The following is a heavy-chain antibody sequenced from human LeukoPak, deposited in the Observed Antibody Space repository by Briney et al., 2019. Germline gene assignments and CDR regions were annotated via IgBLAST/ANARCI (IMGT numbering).Heavy chain of an antibody. D-gene: IGHD4-17*01. CDR1: GGSISSYY. CDR3: ARELPGDYASFDI. V-gene: IGHV4-59*12. CDR2: IYYSGST. Sequence: SETLSLTCTVSGGSISSYYWSWIRQPPGKGLEWIGYIYYSGSTNYNPSLKSRVTISVDTSKNQFSLKLSSVTAADTAVYYCARELPGDYASFDIWGQGTMVTVSS. J-gene: IGHJ3*02.